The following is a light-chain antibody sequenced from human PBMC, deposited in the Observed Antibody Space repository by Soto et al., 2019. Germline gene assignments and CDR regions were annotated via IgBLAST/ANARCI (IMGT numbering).Light chain of an antibody. CDR2: DTS. CDR1: TGAVTSGHY. Sequence: QAVVTQEPSLTVSPGGTVTLTCGSSTGAVTSGHYPYWFQQKPGQAPRTLIYDTSNKHSWTPARFSGSLLGGKAALTLSGEQPEDEAEYYCLLSYSGARSGVFGGGTKVTVL. V-gene: IGLV7-46*01. CDR3: LLSYSGARSGV. J-gene: IGLJ2*01.